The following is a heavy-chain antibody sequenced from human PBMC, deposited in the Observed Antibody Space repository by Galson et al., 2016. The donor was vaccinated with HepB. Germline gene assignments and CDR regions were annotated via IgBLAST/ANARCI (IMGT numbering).Heavy chain of an antibody. J-gene: IGHJ4*02. CDR2: INSDGSST. Sequence: SLRLSCAASGFIFSSSWMHWVRQTPGKGLAWVSRINSDGSSTNYADSVKGRFTISRDNAKNTLHLQMNGLRDEDTAVYYCAREEIVLTPGGFDSWGQGILVTVSS. V-gene: IGHV3-74*01. D-gene: IGHD2-8*02. CDR1: GFIFSSSW. CDR3: AREEIVLTPGGFDS.